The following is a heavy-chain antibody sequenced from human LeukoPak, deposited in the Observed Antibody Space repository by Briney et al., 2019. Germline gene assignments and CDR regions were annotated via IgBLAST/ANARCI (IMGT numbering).Heavy chain of an antibody. V-gene: IGHV1-69*13. CDR1: GGTFSSYA. CDR2: IIPIFGTA. D-gene: IGHD5-12*01. J-gene: IGHJ4*02. CDR3: ASRYSGYDSKFIAVAEFLY. Sequence: EASVKVSCKASGGTFSSYAISWVRQAPGQGLEWMGGIIPIFGTANYAQKFQGRVTITADESTSTAYMELSSLRSEDTAVYYCASRYSGYDSKFIAVAEFLYWGQGTLVTVSS.